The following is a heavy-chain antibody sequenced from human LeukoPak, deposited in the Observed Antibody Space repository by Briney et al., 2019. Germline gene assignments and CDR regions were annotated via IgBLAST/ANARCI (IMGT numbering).Heavy chain of an antibody. CDR2: ISYDGSNK. J-gene: IGHJ6*02. CDR1: GLTFSSYA. CDR3: ARDIVRTMIVVVQITSRYYGMDV. D-gene: IGHD3-22*01. Sequence: GGCLSPAWAVVGLTFSSYAMHWDSQAPGKGLEWVAVISYDGSNKYYADSVKGRFTTSRDNSKNTLYLQMNSLRAEDTAVYYCARDIVRTMIVVVQITSRYYGMDVWGQGTTVTVSS. V-gene: IGHV3-30-3*01.